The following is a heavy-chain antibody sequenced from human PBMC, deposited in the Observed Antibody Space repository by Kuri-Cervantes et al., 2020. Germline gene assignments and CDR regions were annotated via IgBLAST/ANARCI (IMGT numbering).Heavy chain of an antibody. CDR3: AKDSYYGFWSGMDV. CDR2: ISYDGSNK. CDR1: GFTFSSYG. D-gene: IGHD3-3*01. Sequence: GESLKISCAASGFTFSSYGMHWVRQAPGKGLEWVAVISYDGSNKYYADSVKGRFTISRDNSKNTLYLQMNSLRAEDTAVYYCAKDSYYGFWSGMDVWGQGTTVTVSS. V-gene: IGHV3-30*18. J-gene: IGHJ6*02.